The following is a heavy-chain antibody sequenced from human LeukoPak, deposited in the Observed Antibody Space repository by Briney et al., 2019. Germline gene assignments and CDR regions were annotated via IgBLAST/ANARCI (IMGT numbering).Heavy chain of an antibody. J-gene: IGHJ5*02. CDR3: ASHYGSGSNNWLDP. CDR1: GYTLTELS. V-gene: IGHV1-24*01. D-gene: IGHD3-10*01. Sequence: ASVKVSCKVSGYTLTELSMYWVRQAPGKGLEWMGGSNPEDGETIYAQKFQGRVTMTEDTSTDTAYMELSSLRSEDTAMYYCASHYGSGSNNWLDPWGQGTLVTVSS. CDR2: SNPEDGET.